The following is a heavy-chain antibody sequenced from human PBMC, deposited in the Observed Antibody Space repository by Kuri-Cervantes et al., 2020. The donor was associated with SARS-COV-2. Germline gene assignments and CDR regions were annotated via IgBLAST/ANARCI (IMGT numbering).Heavy chain of an antibody. CDR1: GGSISSHY. J-gene: IGHJ5*02. V-gene: IGHV4-59*08. CDR2: IYYSGST. CDR3: ARVDYDILTGLLSGPRWFDP. D-gene: IGHD3-9*01. Sequence: GSLRLSCTVSGGSISSHYWSWIRQPPGKGLEWIGYIYYSGSTYYNPSLKSRVTISVDTSKNQFSLKLSSVTAADTAVYYCARVDYDILTGLLSGPRWFDPWGQGTLVTVSS.